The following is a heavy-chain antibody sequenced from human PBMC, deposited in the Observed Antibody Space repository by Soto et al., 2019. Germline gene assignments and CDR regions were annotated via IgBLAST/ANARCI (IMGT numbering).Heavy chain of an antibody. CDR1: GGSISSYF. D-gene: IGHD6-13*01. J-gene: IGHJ4*02. CDR3: PRHDVPQAGTGADFDY. CDR2: IYYNGST. V-gene: IGHV4-59*08. Sequence: SETLSLTCAVSGGSISSYFWSWVRQTLAKGLEWNGYIYYNGSTNYNPSLNNLVTLSVDTSKNQFSLKLSSVTAAATSVYYCPRHDVPQAGTGADFDYWGQGTLVTGS.